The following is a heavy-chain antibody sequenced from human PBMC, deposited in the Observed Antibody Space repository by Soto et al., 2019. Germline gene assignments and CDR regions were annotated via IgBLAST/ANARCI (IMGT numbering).Heavy chain of an antibody. D-gene: IGHD5-12*01. CDR2: IWYDGSNK. CDR1: GFTFSSYG. J-gene: IGHJ4*02. V-gene: IGHV3-33*01. CDR3: ASVRGWLRYLDY. Sequence: QVQLVESGGGVVQPGRSLRLSCAASGFTFSSYGMHWVRQAPGKGLEWVAVIWYDGSNKYYADSVKGRFTISRDNSKNTLYLQMNSLRAEDTAVYYCASVRGWLRYLDYWGQGTLVTVSS.